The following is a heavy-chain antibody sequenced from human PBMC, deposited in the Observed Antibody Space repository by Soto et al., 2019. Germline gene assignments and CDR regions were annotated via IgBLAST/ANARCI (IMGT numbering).Heavy chain of an antibody. V-gene: IGHV1-69*01. CDR1: GGTFSSYA. Sequence: QVQLVQSGAEVKKPGSSVKVSCKASGGTFSSYAISWVRQAPGQGLEWMGGIIPISGTANYAQKFQGRVTITADESTSTAYMELSSLRSEDTAVYYCARSQGSSTSLEIYYYYYYGMDVWGKGTKVTVSS. CDR3: ARSQGSSTSLEIYYYYYYGMDV. D-gene: IGHD2-2*01. CDR2: IIPISGTA. J-gene: IGHJ6*04.